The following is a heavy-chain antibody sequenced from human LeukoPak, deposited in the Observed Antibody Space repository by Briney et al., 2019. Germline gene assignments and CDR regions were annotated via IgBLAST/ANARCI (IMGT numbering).Heavy chain of an antibody. CDR2: ISAYNGNT. Sequence: AAVKVSCKASGYTFTSYGISWVRQAPGQGLEWMGWISAYNGNTNYAQKLQGRVTMTTDTSTSTAYMELRSLRSDDTAAYYCARERSSGWLDYWGQGTLVTVSS. J-gene: IGHJ4*02. CDR3: ARERSSGWLDY. D-gene: IGHD6-19*01. CDR1: GYTFTSYG. V-gene: IGHV1-18*01.